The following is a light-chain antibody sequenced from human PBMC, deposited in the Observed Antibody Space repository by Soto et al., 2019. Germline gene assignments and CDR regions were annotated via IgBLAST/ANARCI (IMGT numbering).Light chain of an antibody. V-gene: IGLV2-11*01. CDR3: CSYVDTDTWV. CDR1: NSDVGGYNY. Sequence: QSVLTQPRSVSGSPGQSVTISCTGTNSDVGGYNYVSWYQQYPGKAPKLMISGVSERPSGVPDRFSGSKSGNTASLTISGLQAEDEADYYCCSYVDTDTWVFGGGTKGTVL. CDR2: GVS. J-gene: IGLJ3*02.